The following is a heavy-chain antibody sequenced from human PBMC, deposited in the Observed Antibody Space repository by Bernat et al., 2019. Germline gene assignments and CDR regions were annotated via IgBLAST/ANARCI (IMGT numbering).Heavy chain of an antibody. V-gene: IGHV4-59*01. J-gene: IGHJ5*02. CDR2: IHYRGST. D-gene: IGHD3-9*01. CDR1: GGSISGSY. CDR3: GRLSYDILTGSEGVDP. Sequence: QVQLQESGPGLVKPSETLSLTCTVSGGSISGSYWSWIRQPPGKGLEWIGYIHYRGSTNYNPSLKSRVTISIDMSKNEFSLKVNSVNAADTAVYYCGRLSYDILTGSEGVDPWGQGTLVTVSS.